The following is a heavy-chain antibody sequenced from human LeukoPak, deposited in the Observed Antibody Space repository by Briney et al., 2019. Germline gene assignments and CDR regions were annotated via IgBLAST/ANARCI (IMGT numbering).Heavy chain of an antibody. CDR2: ISGGGDRT. Sequence: GGSLRLSCAASGFTFANYAMNWVRQIPEKGVEWVSVISGGGDRTHYADSVKGRFTILRDNSKNTLYLQMNNLRAEDTAFYYCAKAPGYSDRDNWFDPWGQGTLVTVSS. V-gene: IGHV3-23*01. CDR3: AKAPGYSDRDNWFDP. J-gene: IGHJ5*02. CDR1: GFTFANYA. D-gene: IGHD5-18*01.